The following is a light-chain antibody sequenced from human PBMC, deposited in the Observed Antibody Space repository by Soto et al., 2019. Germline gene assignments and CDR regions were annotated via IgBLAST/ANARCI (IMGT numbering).Light chain of an antibody. CDR2: DVS. V-gene: IGKV3-11*01. CDR1: QSVRSN. Sequence: EIVLTQSPATLSLSPGERATLSCRASQSVRSNLAWYQHKPGQAPRLLIYDVSNMATGIPGIFSGSGFGTDFTHTNSNVEPEDFAVYYCQQRDNWPWTFGQGAKVEIK. J-gene: IGKJ1*01. CDR3: QQRDNWPWT.